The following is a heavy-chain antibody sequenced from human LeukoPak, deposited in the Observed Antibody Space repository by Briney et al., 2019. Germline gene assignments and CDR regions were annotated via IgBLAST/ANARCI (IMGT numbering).Heavy chain of an antibody. CDR1: GGTFSIYA. CDR3: ARDTRWLDSYYFDY. J-gene: IGHJ4*02. V-gene: IGHV1-69*13. CDR2: IIPIFGTA. D-gene: IGHD6-19*01. Sequence: RASVKVSCKASGGTFSIYAISWVRQAPGQGLEWMGGIIPIFGTANYAQKFQGRVTITADESTSTAYMELSSLRSEDTAVYYCARDTRWLDSYYFDYWGQGTLVTVSS.